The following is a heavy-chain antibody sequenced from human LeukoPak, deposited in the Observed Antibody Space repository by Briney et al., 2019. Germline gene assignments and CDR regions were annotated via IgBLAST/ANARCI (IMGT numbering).Heavy chain of an antibody. D-gene: IGHD4-23*01. J-gene: IGHJ4*02. CDR1: GYSXXXXX. V-gene: IGHV5-10-1*01. Sequence: RGEPPKISXKGSGYSXXXXXXXWVRQMPGKGVXXMGRIDLSHSYINHSPSFQGHVSISAEKSHSTAYLPWSSLRASDSAMYYCARQPRGTVVFDYWGQGTLVPVSS. CDR2: IDLSHSYI. CDR3: ARQPRGTVVFDY.